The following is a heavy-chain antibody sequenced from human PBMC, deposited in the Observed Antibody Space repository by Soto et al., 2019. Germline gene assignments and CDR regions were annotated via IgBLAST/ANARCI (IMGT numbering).Heavy chain of an antibody. Sequence: SETLSLTCTVSGGSISRYYWSWIRQPPGKGLEWMGYIYYSGSTNYNPSLKSRVTISVDTSKNQFSLKLSSVTAADTAVYYCARSYYDYVWGSYRLGFDPWGQGTLVTVSS. CDR3: ARSYYDYVWGSYRLGFDP. V-gene: IGHV4-59*01. J-gene: IGHJ5*02. CDR2: IYYSGST. D-gene: IGHD3-16*02. CDR1: GGSISRYY.